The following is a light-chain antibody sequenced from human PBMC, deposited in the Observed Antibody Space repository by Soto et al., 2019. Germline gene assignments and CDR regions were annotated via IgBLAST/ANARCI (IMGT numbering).Light chain of an antibody. V-gene: IGKV1-8*01. CDR3: HQYYSYSYT. Sequence: AIRMTQSPSSFSASTGDRVTITCRASQGISSYLAWYQQKPGKAPKLLIYAASTLQSGVPSRYSGRGSGTDFTLPISCLQSEDFATYYCHQYYSYSYTFGQPTKLEFK. CDR1: QGISSY. CDR2: AAS. J-gene: IGKJ2*01.